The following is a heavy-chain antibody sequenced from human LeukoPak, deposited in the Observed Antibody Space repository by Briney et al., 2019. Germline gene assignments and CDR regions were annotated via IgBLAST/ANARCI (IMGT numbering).Heavy chain of an antibody. CDR1: GGSISSYY. D-gene: IGHD2-15*01. Sequence: SETLSLTCTVSGGSISSYYWTWIRQPPGQGLEWIGYIDYSGSTNYNPSLKSRVTISVDTSKNRFSLKLSSVTAADTAVYYCARAGNCSGGSCYSGIYDYWGQGTLVTVSS. V-gene: IGHV4-59*01. J-gene: IGHJ4*02. CDR3: ARAGNCSGGSCYSGIYDY. CDR2: IDYSGST.